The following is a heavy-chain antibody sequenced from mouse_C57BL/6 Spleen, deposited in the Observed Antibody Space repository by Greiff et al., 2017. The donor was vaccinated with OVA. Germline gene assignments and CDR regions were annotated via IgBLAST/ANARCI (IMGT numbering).Heavy chain of an antibody. V-gene: IGHV5-4*03. Sequence: EVKVVESGGGLVKPGGSLKLSCAASGFTFSSYAMSWVRQTPEKRLEWVATISDGGSYTYYPDNVKGRFTISRDNAKNNLYLQMSHLKSEDTAMYYCARGYYGSSHPCDYWGQGTTLTVSS. D-gene: IGHD1-1*01. CDR1: GFTFSSYA. CDR3: ARGYYGSSHPCDY. CDR2: ISDGGSYT. J-gene: IGHJ2*01.